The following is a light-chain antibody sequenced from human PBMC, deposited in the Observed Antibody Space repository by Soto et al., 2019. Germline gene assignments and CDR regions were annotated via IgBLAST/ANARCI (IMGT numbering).Light chain of an antibody. Sequence: EIVLIQSPGTLSLSPGERSALSCRASQSVTSYLAWYQQKPGQAPRLLIYDVSNRASGIPARFSGSGSETDFTLTISSLEPEDFAVYYCQQRSDWPLTFGQGTRLEIK. J-gene: IGKJ5*01. V-gene: IGKV3-11*01. CDR2: DVS. CDR1: QSVTSY. CDR3: QQRSDWPLT.